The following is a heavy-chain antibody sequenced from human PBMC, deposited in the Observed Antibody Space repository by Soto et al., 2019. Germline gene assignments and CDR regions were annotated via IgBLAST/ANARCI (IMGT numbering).Heavy chain of an antibody. D-gene: IGHD1-7*01. J-gene: IGHJ5*02. CDR3: ASSFNWNYGMGWFDP. CDR1: GGSISSYY. V-gene: IGHV4-59*08. CDR2: IYYSGST. Sequence: QVQLQESGPGLVKPSETLSLTCTVSGGSISSYYWSWIRQPPGKGLEWIGYIYYSGSTNYNPSLNSRVTISVDTSKNQFSLKLSSVTAADTAVYYCASSFNWNYGMGWFDPWGQGTLVTVSS.